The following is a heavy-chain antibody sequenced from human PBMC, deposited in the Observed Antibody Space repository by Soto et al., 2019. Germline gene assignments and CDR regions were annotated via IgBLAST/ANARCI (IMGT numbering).Heavy chain of an antibody. CDR2: IIPILGIA. Sequence: QVQLVQSGAEVKKPGSSVKVSCKASGGTFSSYTISWVRQAPGQGLEWMGRIIPILGIANYAQKFQGRVTITADKSTSTAYMELSSLRSEDTAVYHCARVRINIAAAGTDDYWGQGTLVTVSS. J-gene: IGHJ4*02. D-gene: IGHD6-13*01. V-gene: IGHV1-69*02. CDR3: ARVRINIAAAGTDDY. CDR1: GGTFSSYT.